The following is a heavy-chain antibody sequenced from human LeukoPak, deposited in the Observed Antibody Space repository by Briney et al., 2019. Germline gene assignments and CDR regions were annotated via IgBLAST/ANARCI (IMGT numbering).Heavy chain of an antibody. D-gene: IGHD6-13*01. CDR2: FNPKSGGT. CDR3: ARGIYGGNSPLVDL. J-gene: IGHJ5*02. CDR1: GFTFTAYY. V-gene: IGHV1-2*02. Sequence: ASVRVSCKASGFTFTAYYMHWMRQAPGQGPEYMGLFNPKSGGTDYAQKFQGRVTMTRDTSISTAYLELSNLRSDDTAMYYCARGIYGGNSPLVDLWGQGTLVTVSS.